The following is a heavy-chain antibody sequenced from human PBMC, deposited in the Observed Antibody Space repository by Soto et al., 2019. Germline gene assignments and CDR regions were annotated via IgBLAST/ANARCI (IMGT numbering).Heavy chain of an antibody. CDR1: GGSFSGYY. CDR3: AREGPRVGATTPGWFDP. Sequence: SQTLSLTCAVYGGSFSGYYWSWIRQPPGKGLEWIGEINHSGSTNYNPSLKSRVTISVDTSKNQFSLKLSSVTAADTAVYYCAREGPRVGATTPGWFDPWGQGTLVTVSS. D-gene: IGHD1-26*01. CDR2: INHSGST. J-gene: IGHJ5*02. V-gene: IGHV4-34*01.